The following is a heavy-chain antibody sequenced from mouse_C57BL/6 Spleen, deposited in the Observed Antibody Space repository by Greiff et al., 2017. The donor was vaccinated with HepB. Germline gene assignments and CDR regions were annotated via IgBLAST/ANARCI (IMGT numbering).Heavy chain of an antibody. CDR2: IHPNSGST. Sequence: QVHVKQPGAELVKPGASVKLSCKASGYTFTSYWMHWVKQRPGQGLEWIGMIHPNSGSTNYNEKFKSKATLTVDKSSSTAYMQLSSLTSEDSAVYYCARSGDYYGWYFDVWGTGTTVTVSS. CDR3: ARSGDYYGWYFDV. CDR1: GYTFTSYW. V-gene: IGHV1-64*01. D-gene: IGHD1-1*01. J-gene: IGHJ1*03.